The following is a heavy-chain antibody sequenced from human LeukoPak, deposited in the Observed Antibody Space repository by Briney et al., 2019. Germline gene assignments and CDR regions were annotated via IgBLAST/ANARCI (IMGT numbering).Heavy chain of an antibody. D-gene: IGHD3-22*01. CDR3: ARVVFYDSSGYMYCSYTDV. CDR1: GGSISSGSYY. J-gene: IGHJ6*03. CDR2: IYTSGST. Sequence: SETLSLTCTVSGGSISSGSYYRSWLRPPAGKGLEWIGRIYTSGSTNYNPSLKSRVTISVDTSKNQFSLKLSSVTAADTAVYYCARVVFYDSSGYMYCSYTDVWGKGTTVTVS. V-gene: IGHV4-61*02.